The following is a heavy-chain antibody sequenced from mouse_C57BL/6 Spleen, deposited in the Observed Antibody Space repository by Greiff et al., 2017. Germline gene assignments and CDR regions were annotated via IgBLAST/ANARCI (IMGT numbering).Heavy chain of an antibody. Sequence: QVQLQQSGTELVKPGASVKLTCKVSGYTLTSYCMQWVKQRPGQGLEWNGEIDPSDSYTNYNQKFKGKDTLTVDTSSSTTYMQLSNLTTVDSAVYYCEKSYGYFMDYRREGTSVTASS. CDR3: EKSYGYFMDY. J-gene: IGHJ4*01. V-gene: IGHV1-50*01. D-gene: IGHD1-2*01. CDR2: IDPSDSYT. CDR1: GYTLTSYC.